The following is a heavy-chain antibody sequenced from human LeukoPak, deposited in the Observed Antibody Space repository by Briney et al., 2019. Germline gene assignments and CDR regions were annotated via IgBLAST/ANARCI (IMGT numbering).Heavy chain of an antibody. J-gene: IGHJ4*02. CDR3: ARGGCSGGSCYYRQAFDY. V-gene: IGHV3-48*04. Sequence: GGSLRLSCAASGFTFSSYSMNWVRQAPGKGLEWVSYISSSGSTIYYADSVKGRFTISRDNAKNSLYLQMNSLRAEDTAVYYCARGGCSGGSCYYRQAFDYWGQGTLVTVSS. D-gene: IGHD2-15*01. CDR2: ISSSGSTI. CDR1: GFTFSSYS.